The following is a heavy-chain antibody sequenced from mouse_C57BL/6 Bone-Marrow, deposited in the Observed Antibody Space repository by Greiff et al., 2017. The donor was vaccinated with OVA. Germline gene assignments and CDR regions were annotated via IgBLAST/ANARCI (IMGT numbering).Heavy chain of an antibody. CDR2: LNTSTGGT. Sequence: VQLQQSGPELVKPGASVTISCKASGYSFTGYYMHWVKQSSAKSLEWIGELNTSTGGTSYNQKFKGKATLTVDKSSSTAYMQLKSLTSEDAAVYYCARLAPPRYFDVWGTGTTVTVSS. V-gene: IGHV1-43*01. CDR3: ARLAPPRYFDV. CDR1: GYSFTGYY. D-gene: IGHD6-1*01. J-gene: IGHJ1*03.